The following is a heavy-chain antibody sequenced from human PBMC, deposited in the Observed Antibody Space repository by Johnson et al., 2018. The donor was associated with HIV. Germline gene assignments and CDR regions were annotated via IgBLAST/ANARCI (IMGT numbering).Heavy chain of an antibody. CDR1: GFTFTSYA. CDR3: ARGGPYYYDSSGYGAFDI. D-gene: IGHD3-22*01. CDR2: ISYDGNKK. J-gene: IGHJ3*02. V-gene: IGHV3-30*04. Sequence: QVQLVESGGGVVQPGRSLRLSCAVSGFTFTSYAMHWVRQAPGKGLEWVASISYDGNKKDYADSVKGRFTVSRDNSKKTLYLVLDSLRAEDTALYYCARGGPYYYDSSGYGAFDIWGQGTMVTVSS.